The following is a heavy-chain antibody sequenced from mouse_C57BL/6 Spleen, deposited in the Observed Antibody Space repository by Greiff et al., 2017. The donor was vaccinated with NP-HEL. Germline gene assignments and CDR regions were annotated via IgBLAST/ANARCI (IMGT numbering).Heavy chain of an antibody. D-gene: IGHD1-1*01. Sequence: EVQLQESGGGLVKPGGSLKLSCAASGFTFSDYGMHWVRQAPEKGLEWVAYISSGSSTIYYADTVKGRFTISRDNAKNTLFLQMTSLRSEDTAMYYCARGDYYGRDYAMDYWGQGTSVTVSS. V-gene: IGHV5-17*01. CDR1: GFTFSDYG. CDR2: ISSGSSTI. CDR3: ARGDYYGRDYAMDY. J-gene: IGHJ4*01.